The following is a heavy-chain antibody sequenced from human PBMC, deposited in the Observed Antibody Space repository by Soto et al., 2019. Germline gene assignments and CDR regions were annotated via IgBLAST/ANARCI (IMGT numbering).Heavy chain of an antibody. J-gene: IGHJ3*02. Sequence: QVQLVESGGGVVQPGRSLRLSCAASGFTFSSYGMHWVRQAPGKGLEWVAVIWYDGSNKYYADSVKGRFTISRDNSKNTLYLQMNSLRAEDTAVYYCVTRDPAVAAEDDAFDIWGQGTMVTVSS. V-gene: IGHV3-33*01. D-gene: IGHD6-19*01. CDR2: IWYDGSNK. CDR1: GFTFSSYG. CDR3: VTRDPAVAAEDDAFDI.